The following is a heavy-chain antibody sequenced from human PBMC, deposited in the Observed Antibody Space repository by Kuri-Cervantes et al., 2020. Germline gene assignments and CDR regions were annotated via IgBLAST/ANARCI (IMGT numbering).Heavy chain of an antibody. D-gene: IGHD2-15*01. V-gene: IGHV3-53*01. Sequence: AESLTLSCAASGFIVSGNFMNWVRQAPGQGLEWVSIIYSGGSTQYADTVKGRFTISRDNSKNTLYLQMNSRRAEDTAVYYCERVLYCSGGSCLSAWGQGTLVTVSS. CDR1: GFIVSGNF. J-gene: IGHJ4*02. CDR3: ERVLYCSGGSCLSA. CDR2: IYSGGST.